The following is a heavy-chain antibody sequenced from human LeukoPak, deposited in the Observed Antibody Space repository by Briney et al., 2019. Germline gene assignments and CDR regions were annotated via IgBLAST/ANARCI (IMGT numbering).Heavy chain of an antibody. CDR3: ARRTRIQLWLDPNLDY. D-gene: IGHD5-18*01. CDR1: GGSISSSSYY. CDR2: IYYSGST. J-gene: IGHJ4*02. Sequence: SETLSLTCTVSGGSISSSSYYWGWTRQPPGKGLEWIGSIYYSGSTYYNPSLKSRVTISVDTSKNQFSLKLSSVTAADTAVYYCARRTRIQLWLDPNLDYWGQGTLVTISS. V-gene: IGHV4-39*01.